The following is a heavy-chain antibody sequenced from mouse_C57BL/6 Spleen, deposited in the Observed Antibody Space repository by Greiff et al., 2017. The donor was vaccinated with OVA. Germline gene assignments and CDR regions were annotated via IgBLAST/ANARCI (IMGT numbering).Heavy chain of an antibody. D-gene: IGHD2-3*01. CDR3: AIYDGYYGRFAY. Sequence: EVKVEESEGGLVQPGSSMKLSCTASGFTFSDYYMAWVRQVPEKGLEWVANINYDGSSTYYLDSLKSRFIISRDNAKNILYLQMSSLKSEDTATYYCAIYDGYYGRFAYWGQGTLVTVSA. V-gene: IGHV5-16*01. CDR2: INYDGSST. CDR1: GFTFSDYY. J-gene: IGHJ3*01.